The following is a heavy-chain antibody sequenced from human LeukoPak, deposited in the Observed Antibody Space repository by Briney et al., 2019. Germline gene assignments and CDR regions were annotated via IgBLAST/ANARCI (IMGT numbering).Heavy chain of an antibody. D-gene: IGHD6-6*01. CDR1: GFTFSSYG. CDR2: IRYDGSNK. J-gene: IGHJ6*03. V-gene: IGHV3-30*02. CDR3: AKDSNNKQLEDVYYYYYYMDV. Sequence: GGSLRLSGAASGFTFSSYGMHWVRQAPGKGLEWVAFIRYDGSNKYYADSVKGRFTISRDNSKNTLYLQMNSLRAEDTAVYYCAKDSNNKQLEDVYYYYYYMDVWGKGTTVTVSS.